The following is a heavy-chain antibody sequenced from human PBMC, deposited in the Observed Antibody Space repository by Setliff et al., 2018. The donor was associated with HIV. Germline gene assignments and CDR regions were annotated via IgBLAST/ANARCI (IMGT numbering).Heavy chain of an antibody. CDR1: GGSFSGYY. J-gene: IGHJ6*03. Sequence: SETLSLTCAVNGGSFSGYYLIWIRQSPGKGLEYIGKISHSGSTNSSPSLKSRVTMSIDGSKPHFFLNLESVTAADTAVYYCARGAYTGNYQGGFYYLDVWGKGTTVTVTS. V-gene: IGHV4-34*01. CDR3: ARGAYTGNYQGGFYYLDV. CDR2: ISHSGST. D-gene: IGHD1-26*01.